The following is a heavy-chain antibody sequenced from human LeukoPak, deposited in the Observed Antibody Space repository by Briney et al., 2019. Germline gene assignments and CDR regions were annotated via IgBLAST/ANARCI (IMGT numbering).Heavy chain of an antibody. CDR3: ARGLRWFGESYDY. V-gene: IGHV1-8*01. J-gene: IGHJ4*02. Sequence: ASVKVSCKASGYTFTSYDINWVRQATGQGLEWMGWVNPNSGNTGYAQKFQGRVTMTRNTSIGTAYMELSSLRSEDTAVYYCARGLRWFGESYDYWGQGTLVTVSS. D-gene: IGHD3-10*01. CDR2: VNPNSGNT. CDR1: GYTFTSYD.